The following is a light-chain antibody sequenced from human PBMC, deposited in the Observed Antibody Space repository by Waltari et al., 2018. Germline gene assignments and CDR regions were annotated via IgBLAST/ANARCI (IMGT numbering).Light chain of an antibody. V-gene: IGKV1-5*03. Sequence: IQITQSPSTLSASVGDRVTITCRASQSICLWLAWSRQKPGKAPKLLIYKSSSLESGVPSSFSGSGSGTDFALTISSLQPDDFATYFCQQYNTLSPWTFGQGTKVEIK. CDR1: QSICLW. CDR3: QQYNTLSPWT. J-gene: IGKJ1*01. CDR2: KSS.